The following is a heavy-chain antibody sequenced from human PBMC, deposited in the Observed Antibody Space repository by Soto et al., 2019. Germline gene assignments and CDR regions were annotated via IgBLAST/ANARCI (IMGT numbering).Heavy chain of an antibody. CDR1: GGTFSSYA. CDR2: IIPIFGTA. Sequence: QVQLVQSGAEVKKPGSSVKVSCKASGGTFSSYAISWVRQAPGQGLEWMGGIIPIFGTANYAQKFQGRVTITADESTSTAYMELSSLRSEDTAVYYCARDAHYYDSSGYYYPSPYYFDYWGQGTLVTVSS. CDR3: ARDAHYYDSSGYYYPSPYYFDY. J-gene: IGHJ4*02. V-gene: IGHV1-69*01. D-gene: IGHD3-22*01.